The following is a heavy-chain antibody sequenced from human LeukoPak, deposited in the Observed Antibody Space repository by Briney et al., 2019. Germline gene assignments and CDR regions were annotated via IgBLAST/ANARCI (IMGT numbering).Heavy chain of an antibody. D-gene: IGHD3-22*01. Sequence: SVKVSCKASGGTFTSYAISWVRQAPGQGLEWMGRIIPIFGTANYAQKFQGRVTITTDESTSTAYMELSSLRSEDTAVYYCASYDYYDSSGYYPFGYWGQGTLVTVSS. CDR1: GGTFTSYA. CDR2: IIPIFGTA. J-gene: IGHJ4*02. V-gene: IGHV1-69*05. CDR3: ASYDYYDSSGYYPFGY.